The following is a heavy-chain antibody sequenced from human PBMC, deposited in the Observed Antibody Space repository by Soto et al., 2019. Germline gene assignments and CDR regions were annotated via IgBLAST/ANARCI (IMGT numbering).Heavy chain of an antibody. D-gene: IGHD1-20*01. CDR1: GFSLSTSGVG. CDR3: AHTNRGGMYPDY. CDR2: IYWDDDK. V-gene: IGHV2-5*02. J-gene: IGHJ4*02. Sequence: QITLKESGPTLVKPTQTLTLTCTFSGFSLSTSGVGVGWIRQPPGKALEWLALIYWDDDKRYSPSLKSRLTITKDTSKNQVVLTMTDMDPVDTATYYCAHTNRGGMYPDYWGQGTLVTVSS.